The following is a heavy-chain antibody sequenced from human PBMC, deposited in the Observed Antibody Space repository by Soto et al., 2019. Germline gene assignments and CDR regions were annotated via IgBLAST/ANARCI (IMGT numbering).Heavy chain of an antibody. D-gene: IGHD6-19*01. CDR2: IYWNDDK. J-gene: IGHJ4*02. Sequence: QITLKESGPTLVRPTQTLTLTCTFSGFSLSTSGLGVGWIRPPPGKALEWLALIYWNDDKRYSPSLKARLTITKDTSKNQVVLTMTNMDPVDTATYYCAHRPSGWYLFDYWGQGILVTVSS. CDR3: AHRPSGWYLFDY. V-gene: IGHV2-5*01. CDR1: GFSLSTSGLG.